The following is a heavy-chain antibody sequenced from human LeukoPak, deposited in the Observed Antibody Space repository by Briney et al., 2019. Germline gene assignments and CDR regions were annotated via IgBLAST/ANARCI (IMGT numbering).Heavy chain of an antibody. CDR2: IYYSGST. J-gene: IGHJ4*02. Sequence: PSQTLSLTCTVSGGSISSYYWSWIRQPPGKGLEWIGYIYYSGSTNYNPSLKSRVTISVDTSKNQFSLKLSSVTAADTAVYYCARYYGGSYPDYWGQGTLVTVSS. CDR3: ARYYGGSYPDY. V-gene: IGHV4-59*01. D-gene: IGHD1-26*01. CDR1: GGSISSYY.